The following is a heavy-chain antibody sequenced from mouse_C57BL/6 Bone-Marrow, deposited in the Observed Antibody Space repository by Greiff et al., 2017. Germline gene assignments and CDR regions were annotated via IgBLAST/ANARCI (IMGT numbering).Heavy chain of an antibody. CDR2: ISNLAYSI. J-gene: IGHJ1*03. V-gene: IGHV5-15*01. CDR3: SRRSPDMTTVVDGYFDV. D-gene: IGHD1-1*01. Sequence: EVKLVESGGGLVQPGGSLKLSCAASGFTFSDYGMAWVRQAPRKGPEWVAFISNLAYSIYYADTVTGRFTISRENAKNTLYLEMSSLRSEDTAMYYCSRRSPDMTTVVDGYFDVWGTGTTVTVSS. CDR1: GFTFSDYG.